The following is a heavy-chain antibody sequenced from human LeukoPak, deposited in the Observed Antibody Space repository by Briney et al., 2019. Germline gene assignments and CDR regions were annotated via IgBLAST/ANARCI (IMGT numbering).Heavy chain of an antibody. V-gene: IGHV4-34*01. CDR1: GGSFSGYY. D-gene: IGHD2-15*01. CDR3: ARDTYCSGGSCYRNWFDP. CDR2: INHSGST. Sequence: SETLSLTCAVYGGSFSGYYWSWIRQPPGKGLEWIGEINHSGSTNYNPSLKSRVTISVDTSKNQFSLKLSSVTAADTAVYYCARDTYCSGGSCYRNWFDPWGQGTLVTVSS. J-gene: IGHJ5*02.